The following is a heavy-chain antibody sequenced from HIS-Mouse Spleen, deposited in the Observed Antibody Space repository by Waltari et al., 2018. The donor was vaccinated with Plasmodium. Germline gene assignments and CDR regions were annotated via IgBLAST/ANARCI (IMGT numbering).Heavy chain of an antibody. D-gene: IGHD3-3*01. CDR2: MNSDGSST. J-gene: IGHJ4*02. Sequence: EVQLVESGGGLVQPGGSLRLSCAATGFTFSSYWMPWVRQSPGKGLGWVSRMNSDGSSTSYADSVKGRFTISRDNAKNTLYLQMNSLRAEDTAVYYCARVGDFWSGYCNDYWGQGTLVTVSS. CDR1: GFTFSSYW. V-gene: IGHV3-74*01. CDR3: ARVGDFWSGYCNDY.